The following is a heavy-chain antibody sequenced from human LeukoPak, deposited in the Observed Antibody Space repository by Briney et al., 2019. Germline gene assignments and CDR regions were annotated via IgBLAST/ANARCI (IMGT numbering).Heavy chain of an antibody. J-gene: IGHJ3*02. Sequence: GGSLRLSCAASGFTFSTYTMNWVSQAPGKGLEWVSTISSSSSYIYYGGSVNGRFTISRDNAKNSLYLQMNSLRAEDTAVYYCARAPYDSTGYETPLAFDIWGQGTMVTVSS. V-gene: IGHV3-21*01. D-gene: IGHD3-22*01. CDR3: ARAPYDSTGYETPLAFDI. CDR1: GFTFSTYT. CDR2: ISSSSSYI.